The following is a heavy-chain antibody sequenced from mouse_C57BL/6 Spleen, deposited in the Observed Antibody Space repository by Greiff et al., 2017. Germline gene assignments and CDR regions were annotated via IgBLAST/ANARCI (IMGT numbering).Heavy chain of an antibody. CDR1: GYTFTDYY. CDR3: ARRLTTVYFDY. D-gene: IGHD1-1*01. V-gene: IGHV1-26*01. J-gene: IGHJ2*01. CDR2: INPNNGGT. Sequence: VQLQQSGPELVKPGASVKISCKASGYTFTDYYMNWVKQSHGKSLEWIGDINPNNGGTSYNQKFKGKATLTVDTSSSTAYMELRSLTSEDSAVYYCARRLTTVYFDYWGQGTTLTVSS.